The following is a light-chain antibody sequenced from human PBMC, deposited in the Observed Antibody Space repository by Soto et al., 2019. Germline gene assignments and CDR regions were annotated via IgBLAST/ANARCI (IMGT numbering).Light chain of an antibody. V-gene: IGKV1-5*03. J-gene: IGKJ1*01. CDR2: KAS. CDR3: QQYNSFPWT. Sequence: DIQMTRSPSTLSASVGDRVTITCRASHSISCYLTWYQQKPGKAPKLLIYKASNLESGVPSRFSGSGSGTEFTLTISSLQPDDFAAYYCQQYNSFPWTFGQGTKVDIK. CDR1: HSISCY.